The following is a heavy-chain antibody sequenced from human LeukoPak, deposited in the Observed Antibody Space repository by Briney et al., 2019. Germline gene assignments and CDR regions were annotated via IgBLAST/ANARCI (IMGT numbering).Heavy chain of an antibody. J-gene: IGHJ4*02. V-gene: IGHV3-23*01. CDR1: GFTFSNYG. CDR3: AKGSGSYGQALYS. CDR2: ISGSGDNSGSGDNT. Sequence: GGTLRLSCAASGFTFSNYGMSWVRQAPGKGLECVSRISGSGDNSGSGDNTYYADSVKGRFTISRDDSKNTLYLQMNSLRAEDTAVYYCAKGSGSYGQALYSWGQGTLVTVAS. D-gene: IGHD3-3*01.